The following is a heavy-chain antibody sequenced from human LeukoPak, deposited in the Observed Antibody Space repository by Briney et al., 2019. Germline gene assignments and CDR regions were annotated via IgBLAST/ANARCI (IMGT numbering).Heavy chain of an antibody. Sequence: PPGGSLRLSCAASGFTVSSNYMSWVRQAPGKGLEWVSVIYSGGSTYYADSVKGRFTISRDNSKNTLYLQMNSLRAEDTAVYYCAKVRNYGDYVFDYWGQGTLVTVSS. J-gene: IGHJ4*02. CDR1: GFTVSSNY. CDR3: AKVRNYGDYVFDY. V-gene: IGHV3-66*01. D-gene: IGHD4-17*01. CDR2: IYSGGST.